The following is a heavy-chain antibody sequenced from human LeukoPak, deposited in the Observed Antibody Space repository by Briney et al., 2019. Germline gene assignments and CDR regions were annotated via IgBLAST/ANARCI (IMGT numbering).Heavy chain of an antibody. V-gene: IGHV1-69*05. Sequence: SVPVSCQGSLGTFSSYAISGVGPAPARGREWMGGVIHIFGTANYAQKCQGRVSITTDESTSTAYMELSSLRSEETAVYYCARDGYWGQGTLVTASS. CDR3: ARDGY. CDR1: LGTFSSYA. CDR2: VIHIFGTA. J-gene: IGHJ4*02.